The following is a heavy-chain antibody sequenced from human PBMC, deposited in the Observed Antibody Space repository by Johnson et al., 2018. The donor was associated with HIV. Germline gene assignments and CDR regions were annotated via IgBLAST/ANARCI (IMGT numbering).Heavy chain of an antibody. V-gene: IGHV3-30-3*01. CDR1: GFTFSSYA. Sequence: QVQLVESGGGVVQPGRSLRLSCAASGFTFSSYAMHWVRQAPGKGLEWVAVISYDGSNKYYADSVKGRFTISRDNSKNPLYLQMNSLRAEDTAVYYWASTSSVWFYAFDIWGQGTMVTVSS. D-gene: IGHD6-19*01. CDR2: ISYDGSNK. CDR3: ASTSSVWFYAFDI. J-gene: IGHJ3*02.